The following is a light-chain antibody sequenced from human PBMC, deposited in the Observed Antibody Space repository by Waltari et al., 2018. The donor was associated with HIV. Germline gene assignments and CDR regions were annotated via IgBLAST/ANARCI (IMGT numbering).Light chain of an antibody. CDR2: DVT. V-gene: IGLV2-11*01. CDR3: CSYAGRYTYV. J-gene: IGLJ1*01. Sequence: QSALTQPRSVSGSPGQSVTISCTGTSSDVVGSNYVSWYQHHPGKAPKFMIYDVTKRPSGVPDRFSGSKSGNTASLTISGLQAEDEADYYCCSYAGRYTYVFGTGTKVTVL. CDR1: SSDVVGSNY.